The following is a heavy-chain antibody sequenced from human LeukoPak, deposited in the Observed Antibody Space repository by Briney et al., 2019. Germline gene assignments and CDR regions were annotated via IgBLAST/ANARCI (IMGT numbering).Heavy chain of an antibody. Sequence: ASVKVSCKASDYTFTSYGISWVRQAPGQGLEWMGWISAYNGNTNYAQKLQGRVTMTRNTSISTAYMELSSLRSEDTAVYYCARMTHTKILYGYYYGMDVWGQGTTVTVSS. V-gene: IGHV1-18*01. CDR2: ISAYNGNT. J-gene: IGHJ6*02. CDR1: DYTFTSYG. CDR3: ARMTHTKILYGYYYGMDV. D-gene: IGHD2-8*01.